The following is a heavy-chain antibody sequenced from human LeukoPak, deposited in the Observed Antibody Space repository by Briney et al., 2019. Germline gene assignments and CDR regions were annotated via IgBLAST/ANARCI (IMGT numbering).Heavy chain of an antibody. CDR1: GYTFTSYG. CDR3: ARVLVTAAGIRTLDAFDI. V-gene: IGHV1-18*04. CDR2: ISAYNGNT. J-gene: IGHJ3*02. Sequence: ASVKVSCKASGYTFTSYGISWVRQAPGQGLEWMGWISAYNGNTNYAQKLQGRVTMTTDTSTSIAYMELRSLRSDDTAVYYCARVLVTAAGIRTLDAFDIWGQGTMVTVSS. D-gene: IGHD6-13*01.